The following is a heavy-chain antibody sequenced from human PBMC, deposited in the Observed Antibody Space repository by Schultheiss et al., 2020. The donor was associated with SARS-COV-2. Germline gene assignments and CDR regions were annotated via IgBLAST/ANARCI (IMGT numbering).Heavy chain of an antibody. D-gene: IGHD1-26*01. Sequence: SLKISCAASGFTFDDYAMHWVRQAPGKGLEWVSGISWNSGSIGYADYVKGRFTISRDNAKNSLYLQMNSLRAEDMALYYCAKSERELLRWYYFDYWGQGTLVTVSS. CDR1: GFTFDDYA. V-gene: IGHV3-9*03. CDR3: AKSERELLRWYYFDY. CDR2: ISWNSGSI. J-gene: IGHJ4*02.